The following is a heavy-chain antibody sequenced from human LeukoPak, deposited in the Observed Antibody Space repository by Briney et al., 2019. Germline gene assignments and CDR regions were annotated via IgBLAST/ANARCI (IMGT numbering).Heavy chain of an antibody. J-gene: IGHJ4*02. D-gene: IGHD5-18*01. CDR3: ARVSIYSYGHFDF. CDR2: ISGSGYTI. CDR1: GFTFSSCE. V-gene: IGHV3-48*03. Sequence: GGSLRLSCAASGFTFSSCEMNWVRQAPGKGLEWVSYISGSGYTIYYADSVKGRFTISRDNAKNSLYLQMSSLRAADTAVYYCARVSIYSYGHFDFWGQGTLVTVSS.